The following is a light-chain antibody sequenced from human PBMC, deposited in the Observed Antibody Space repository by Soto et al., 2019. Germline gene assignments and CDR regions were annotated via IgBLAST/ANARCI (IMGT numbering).Light chain of an antibody. V-gene: IGLV4-60*01. CDR2: VESSGSY. Sequence: QAVVTQSSSASASPGSSVKLTCTLSSGHSSYIIAWHQQQPGKAPRYLMKVESSGSYNKGSGVPDRFSGSSSGADRYLTISNLQFEDEADYYCETWDSNTAVFGGGTQLTVL. CDR3: ETWDSNTAV. CDR1: SGHSSYI. J-gene: IGLJ7*01.